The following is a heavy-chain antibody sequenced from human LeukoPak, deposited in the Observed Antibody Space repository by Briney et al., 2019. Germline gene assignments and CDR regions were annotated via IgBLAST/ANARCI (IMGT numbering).Heavy chain of an antibody. V-gene: IGHV1-69*05. CDR1: GGTFSSYA. J-gene: IGHJ4*02. CDR2: IIPIFGTA. Sequence: GSSVKVSCKASGGTFSSYAISWVRQAPGQGLEWRGRIIPIFGTANYAQKFQGRVTITTDESTSTAYMEMSSLRSEDTAVYYCARGPPPETMTTVTYFDYWGQGTLVTVSS. D-gene: IGHD4-17*01. CDR3: ARGPPPETMTTVTYFDY.